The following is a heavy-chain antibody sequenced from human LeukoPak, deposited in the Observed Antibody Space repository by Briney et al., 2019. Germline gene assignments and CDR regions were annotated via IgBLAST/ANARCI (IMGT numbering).Heavy chain of an antibody. D-gene: IGHD2-15*01. CDR2: ISGSGGST. CDR3: AKETVVVVAATPDAFDI. V-gene: IGHV3-23*01. Sequence: GGSLTLSCAASGFTFSSYAMSWVRQAPGKGLEWVSCISGSGGSTHYADSVKDRFTITRDNSKNTLYLQMNSLRAEDTAVYYCAKETVVVVAATPDAFDIWGQGTMVTVSS. CDR1: GFTFSSYA. J-gene: IGHJ3*02.